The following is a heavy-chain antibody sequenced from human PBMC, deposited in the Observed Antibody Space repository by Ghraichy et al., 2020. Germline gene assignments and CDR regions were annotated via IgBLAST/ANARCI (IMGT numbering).Heavy chain of an antibody. CDR1: GGSIDSGGYS. V-gene: IGHV4-30-2*01. CDR3: ARGSGYCSSTWCNYYYFGMDV. Sequence: SQTLSLTCTVSGGSIDSGGYSWSWIRQPPGKGLEWIGYISHSGSTYYNPSLKSRVTILVDRSKIQFSLKLSSVTAADTAVYYCARGSGYCSSTWCNYYYFGMDVWGQGTTVTVSS. CDR2: ISHSGST. J-gene: IGHJ6*02. D-gene: IGHD2-2*01.